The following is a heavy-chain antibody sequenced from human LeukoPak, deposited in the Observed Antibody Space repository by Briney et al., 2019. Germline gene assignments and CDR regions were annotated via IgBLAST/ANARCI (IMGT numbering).Heavy chain of an antibody. CDR2: IWYDGSYK. J-gene: IGHJ5*02. Sequence: SGGSLRLSCAASGFTFSNYGMHWVRQAPGKGLEWVAVIWYDGSYKSYGDSVKGRFTISRDNSKNTLFQQMNSLRADDTAVYYCARDTLIAAPKTGTVTRIGWFDTWGQGTLVTVSS. D-gene: IGHD6-13*01. V-gene: IGHV3-33*01. CDR3: ARDTLIAAPKTGTVTRIGWFDT. CDR1: GFTFSNYG.